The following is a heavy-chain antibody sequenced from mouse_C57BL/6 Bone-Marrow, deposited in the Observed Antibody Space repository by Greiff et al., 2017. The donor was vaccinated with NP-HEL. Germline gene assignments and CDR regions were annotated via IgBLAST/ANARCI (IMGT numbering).Heavy chain of an antibody. CDR1: GFTFSSYA. CDR3: TRDAEGFAY. Sequence: EVHLVESGEGLVKPGGSLKFSCAASGFTFSSYAMSWVRQTPEKRLEWVAYISSGGDYIYYADTVKGRFTISRDNARNTLYLQMSSLKAEDTAMYYCTRDAEGFAYWGQGTLVTVSA. J-gene: IGHJ3*01. CDR2: ISSGGDYI. V-gene: IGHV5-9-1*02.